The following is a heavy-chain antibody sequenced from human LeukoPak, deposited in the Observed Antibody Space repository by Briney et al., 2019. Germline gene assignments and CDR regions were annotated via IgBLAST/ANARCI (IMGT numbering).Heavy chain of an antibody. J-gene: IGHJ6*03. D-gene: IGHD4-17*01. CDR3: ARGRPDYGYYTRVGYYYMDV. CDR2: IYYSGST. V-gene: IGHV4-39*01. Sequence: SETLSLTCTVSGGSISSSSYYWGWIRQPPGKGLEWIGSIYYSGSTYYNPSLKSRVTISVDTSKNQFSLKLSSVTAADTAVFYCARGRPDYGYYTRVGYYYMDVWGKGTTVTVSS. CDR1: GGSISSSSYY.